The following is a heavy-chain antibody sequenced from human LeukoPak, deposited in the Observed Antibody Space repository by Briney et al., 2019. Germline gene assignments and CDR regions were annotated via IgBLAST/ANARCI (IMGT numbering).Heavy chain of an antibody. CDR3: AREPVGATKRFDY. D-gene: IGHD1-26*01. CDR1: GGTFSSYA. Sequence: SVKVSCKASGGTFSSYAISWVRQAPGQELEWMGRIIPIFGTANYAQKFQGRVTITTDESTSTAYMELSSLRSEDTAVYYCAREPVGATKRFDYWGQGTLVTVSS. J-gene: IGHJ4*02. CDR2: IIPIFGTA. V-gene: IGHV1-69*05.